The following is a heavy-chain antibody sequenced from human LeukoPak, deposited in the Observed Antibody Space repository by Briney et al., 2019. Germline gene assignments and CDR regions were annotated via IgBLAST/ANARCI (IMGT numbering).Heavy chain of an antibody. CDR3: ARGHLWGVIAY. CDR1: GFTFSTYW. Sequence: GGSLRLSCAASGFTFSTYWMHWVRQVPGKGLAWVSLINSDGSTTNYADSVRGRFTISRDNAKNTLYLQMNSLRAEDTAVYYCARGHLWGVIAYWGQGTLVTVSS. CDR2: INSDGSTT. J-gene: IGHJ4*02. D-gene: IGHD3-10*01. V-gene: IGHV3-74*01.